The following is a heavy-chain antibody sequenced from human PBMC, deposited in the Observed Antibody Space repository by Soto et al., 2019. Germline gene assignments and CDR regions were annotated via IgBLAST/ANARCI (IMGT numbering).Heavy chain of an antibody. J-gene: IGHJ4*02. CDR2: IRVHNGNT. V-gene: IGHV1-18*01. Sequence: ASVKVSCKASGYNFINYGITWVRQAPGQGLKWMGWIRVHNGNTNYAQKLQGRVTMTTDTSTSTAYMELRSLRSDDTAVYYCARAVAGHFDYWGQGTLVTVSS. D-gene: IGHD6-19*01. CDR3: ARAVAGHFDY. CDR1: GYNFINYG.